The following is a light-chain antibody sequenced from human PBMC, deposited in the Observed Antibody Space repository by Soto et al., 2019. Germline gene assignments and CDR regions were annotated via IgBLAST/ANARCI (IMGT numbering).Light chain of an antibody. J-gene: IGKJ1*01. CDR2: GAS. V-gene: IGKV3-20*01. CDR3: QQYGSSGT. CDR1: QSVSNNY. Sequence: VVTQSAAXXSXSXXEXATXSXRASQSVSNNYLAWYQQKPGQAPRLLIYGASNRATGIPDRFSGSGSGTDFTLTISRLEPEDFAVYYCQQYGSSGTFGQGTKVDI.